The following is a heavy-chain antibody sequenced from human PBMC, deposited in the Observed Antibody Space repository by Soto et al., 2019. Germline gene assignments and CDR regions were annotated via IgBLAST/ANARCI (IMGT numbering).Heavy chain of an antibody. V-gene: IGHV1-46*03. Sequence: ASVKVSCKASGYTFTSYYMHWVRQAPGQGLEWMGIINPSGGSTSYAQKFRGRVTMTRDTSTSTVYMELSSLRSEDTAVYYCARDPGSGSFGGYYYYYMDVWGKGTTVTVSS. CDR2: INPSGGST. CDR3: ARDPGSGSFGGYYYYYMDV. CDR1: GYTFTSYY. D-gene: IGHD3-10*01. J-gene: IGHJ6*03.